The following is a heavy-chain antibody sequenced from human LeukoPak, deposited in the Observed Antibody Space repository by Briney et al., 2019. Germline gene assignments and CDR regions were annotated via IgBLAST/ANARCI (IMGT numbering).Heavy chain of an antibody. V-gene: IGHV2-70*11. D-gene: IGHD4-11*01. CDR1: GFSFSTSGMC. Sequence: SGPALVKPTQPLTLTRTFSGFSFSTSGMCVIWMRQPPGKALEWLARIDWDDDKYYSPSLKTRHTISKATSKNQVVLTMTNMDPVDSATYYCARGGRPGMTAVPPHSAYWGRGTLVTVSS. CDR2: IDWDDDK. J-gene: IGHJ4*02. CDR3: ARGGRPGMTAVPPHSAY.